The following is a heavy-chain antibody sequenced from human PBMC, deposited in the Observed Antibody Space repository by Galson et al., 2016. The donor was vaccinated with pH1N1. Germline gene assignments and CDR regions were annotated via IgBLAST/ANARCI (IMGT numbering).Heavy chain of an antibody. J-gene: IGHJ6*02. CDR1: GYTFTTYG. V-gene: IGHV1-69*06. CDR2: IIVVFGTV. CDR3: ATKFKDLVFVPAAERQTHYNYGMDV. D-gene: IGHD2-2*01. Sequence: SVKVSCKASGYTFTTYGISWVRQAPGQGLEWMGGIIVVFGTVNYAEKFQGRVTITADTSTNTAYMKLSSLRSDDTAVYFCATKFKDLVFVPAAERQTHYNYGMDVWGQGTTVTVSS.